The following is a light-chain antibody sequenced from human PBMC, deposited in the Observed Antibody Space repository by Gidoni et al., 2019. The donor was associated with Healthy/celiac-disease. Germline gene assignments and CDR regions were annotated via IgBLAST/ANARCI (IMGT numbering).Light chain of an antibody. V-gene: IGLV2-8*01. CDR3: SSYAGSNNLGVV. Sequence: QSALTQPPSASGSPGQSVPISCTGTSSHVGGYNYVSWYQYHPGKAPKLMIYEVSKRPSGVPDRFSGSKSGNTASLTVSGLQAEDEADYYCSSYAGSNNLGVVFGGGTKLTVL. CDR1: SSHVGGYNY. J-gene: IGLJ2*01. CDR2: EVS.